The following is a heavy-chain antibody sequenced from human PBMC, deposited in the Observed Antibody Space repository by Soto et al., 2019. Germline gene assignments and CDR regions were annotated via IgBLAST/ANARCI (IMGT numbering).Heavy chain of an antibody. D-gene: IGHD3-10*01. CDR1: GFIFSTYS. J-gene: IGHJ6*03. CDR3: ARVSFGSGGAYMDV. V-gene: IGHV3-48*01. Sequence: EVQLVESGGGLVQPGGSLRLSCAASGFIFSTYSMNWVRQAPGKGLEWVSYISVSGSTIYYADSVKGRFTISRDNAKKSLYLQMKSLGAEDTAVYYCARVSFGSGGAYMDVWGKGTTVTVSS. CDR2: ISVSGSTI.